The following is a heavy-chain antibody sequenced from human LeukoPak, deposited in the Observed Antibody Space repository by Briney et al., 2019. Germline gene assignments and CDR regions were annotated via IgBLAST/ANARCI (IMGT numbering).Heavy chain of an antibody. CDR1: GFTFSSYW. CDR3: ARDLAYSGDF. V-gene: IGHV3-74*01. J-gene: IGHJ4*02. Sequence: PGGSLRLSCAASGFTFSSYWMHWVRQAPGNGLVWVSRTNGDGSSTSYADSVRGRFTISRDNAKNTLYLQMNSLRAEDTAVYYCARDLAYSGDFWGQGTLVTVSS. D-gene: IGHD1-26*01. CDR2: TNGDGSST.